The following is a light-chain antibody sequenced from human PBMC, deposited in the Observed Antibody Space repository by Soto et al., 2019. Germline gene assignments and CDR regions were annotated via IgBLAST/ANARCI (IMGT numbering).Light chain of an antibody. CDR3: CSYAGSVYV. CDR1: SSDVGDYNY. CDR2: DVS. J-gene: IGLJ1*01. V-gene: IGLV2-11*01. Sequence: QSALTQPRSVSGSPGQSVTISCTGTSSDVGDYNYVSWYQQHPGKAPKLMIYDVSKRPSGVPDRFSGSKSGNTASLTISGLQAEDEADYYCCSYAGSVYVFGTGTKLTVL.